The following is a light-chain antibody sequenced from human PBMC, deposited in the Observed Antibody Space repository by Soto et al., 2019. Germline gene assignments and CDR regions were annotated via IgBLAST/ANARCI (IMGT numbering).Light chain of an antibody. Sequence: EIVLTQSPGTLSLSPWERATLSCRASQSVPSRYLAWYQQKPGQAPRFLIYGASTRATGIPDRFSGSGSGTDFTLTISRLEPEDFAVYYCQQYGSSPTTFGQGTKVDIK. V-gene: IGKV3-20*01. J-gene: IGKJ1*01. CDR1: QSVPSRY. CDR3: QQYGSSPTT. CDR2: GAS.